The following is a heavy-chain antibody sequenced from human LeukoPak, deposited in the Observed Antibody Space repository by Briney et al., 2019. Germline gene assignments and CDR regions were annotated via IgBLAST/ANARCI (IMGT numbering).Heavy chain of an antibody. CDR1: GYSFNNYD. D-gene: IGHD3-10*01. J-gene: IGHJ4*02. CDR2: MQPNSGNT. Sequence: ASVTVSCKASGYSFNNYDINWVRQVAGQGLEWVGWMQPNSGNTGLALRFQGRITITRDMSISTVYLELSSLTSEDTAVYYCAREGGYFGSGSFFDSWGQGTLVTVSS. V-gene: IGHV1-8*03. CDR3: AREGGYFGSGSFFDS.